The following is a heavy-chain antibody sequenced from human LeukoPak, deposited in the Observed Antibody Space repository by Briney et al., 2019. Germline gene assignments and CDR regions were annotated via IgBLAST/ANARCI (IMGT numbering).Heavy chain of an antibody. Sequence: SETLSLTCAVSGGSISSSSYYWGWIRQPPGKGLEWIGSIYYSGSTYYNPSLKSRVTISVDTSKNQFSLKLSSVTAADTAVYYCARDFPDAGGEAVAGTTYYGMDVWGQGTTVTVSS. CDR2: IYYSGST. V-gene: IGHV4-39*07. J-gene: IGHJ6*02. D-gene: IGHD6-19*01. CDR3: ARDFPDAGGEAVAGTTYYGMDV. CDR1: GGSISSSSYY.